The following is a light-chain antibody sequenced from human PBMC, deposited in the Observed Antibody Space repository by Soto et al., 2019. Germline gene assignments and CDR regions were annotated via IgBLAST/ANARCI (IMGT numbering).Light chain of an antibody. J-gene: IGLJ2*01. CDR3: AAWDDSLSVDVV. Sequence: QSVLTQPPSASGTPGQRGTISCSGSSSNIGSNYVYWYQQLPGTAPKLLIYRNNQRPSGVPDRFSGSKSGTSASLAISGLRSEDEAEYYCAAWDDSLSVDVVFGGGTQLTVL. V-gene: IGLV1-47*01. CDR1: SSNIGSNY. CDR2: RNN.